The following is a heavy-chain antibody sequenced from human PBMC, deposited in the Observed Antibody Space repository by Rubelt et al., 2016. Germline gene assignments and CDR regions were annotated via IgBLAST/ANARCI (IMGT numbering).Heavy chain of an antibody. CDR2: ISSSASTI. D-gene: IGHD7-27*01. CDR1: GFTFSSSN. V-gene: IGHV3-48*04. J-gene: IGHJ4*02. Sequence: EVQLVESGGGLVQPGGSLRLSCAASGFTFSSSNINWVRQAPGKGLEWVSYISSSASTIYYADSVKGRFTISRDNAKNSLYRQMNSLRAEDTAVYYCARDVNWGWNPQRFDSWGQGTLVTVSS. CDR3: ARDVNWGWNPQRFDS.